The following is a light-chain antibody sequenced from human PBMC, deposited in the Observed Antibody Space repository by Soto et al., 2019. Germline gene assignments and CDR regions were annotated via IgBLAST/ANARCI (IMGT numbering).Light chain of an antibody. CDR3: SSYTSSSTPWVV. J-gene: IGLJ2*01. V-gene: IGLV2-14*01. Sequence: QSALTQPASVSGSPGQSITISCTGTSSDVGGYNYVSWYQQHPGKAPKLMIYDVSNRPSGVSNRFSGSKSGNTASLTISGRQAEDEADYYCSSYTSSSTPWVVFGGGTKLTVL. CDR1: SSDVGGYNY. CDR2: DVS.